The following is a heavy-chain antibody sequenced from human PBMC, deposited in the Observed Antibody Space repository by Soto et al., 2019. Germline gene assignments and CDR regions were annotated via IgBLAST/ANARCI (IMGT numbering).Heavy chain of an antibody. V-gene: IGHV4-39*07. Sequence: PSETLSLTCTVSGGSISSSRCYWCWIRQPTGKELKWIGNIYYSGSTNYNPTLKSRVTISVDTSKNHFSLKLSFVTAADTAVYYCARVPGPWGQGTLVTVS. J-gene: IGHJ5*02. CDR3: ARVPGP. CDR1: GGSISSSRCY. CDR2: IYYSGST.